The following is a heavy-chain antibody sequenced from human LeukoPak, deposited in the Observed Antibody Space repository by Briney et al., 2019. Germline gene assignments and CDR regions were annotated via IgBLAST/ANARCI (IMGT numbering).Heavy chain of an antibody. CDR3: ARYATVAAHRDFDY. Sequence: GGSLRLSCAASGFTFSSYSMNWVRQAPGKGLEWDSYITRSSSSIYYADSVKGRFTISRDNAKNSLYLQMNSLRAEDTAVYYCARYATVAAHRDFDYWGQGTLVTVSS. CDR2: ITRSSSSI. V-gene: IGHV3-48*01. CDR1: GFTFSSYS. J-gene: IGHJ4*02. D-gene: IGHD6-19*01.